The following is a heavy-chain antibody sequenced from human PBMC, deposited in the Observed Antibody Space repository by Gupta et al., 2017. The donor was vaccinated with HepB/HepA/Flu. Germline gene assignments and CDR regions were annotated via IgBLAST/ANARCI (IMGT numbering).Heavy chain of an antibody. D-gene: IGHD3-16*01. CDR2: VDRRENT. CDR3: ASVPGVRRGALIDY. J-gene: IGHJ4*02. CDR1: AGSVSGCY. Sequence: QVLLQQWCPGLLKPSVSLPLTCAGYAGSVSGCYWGWIRQPPGKGLEWIGEVDRRENTNYSPSLKSRVTISIDTSKNKFYLTLSSMTAADTAVYYCASVPGVRRGALIDYWGQETLVTVSS. V-gene: IGHV4-34*01.